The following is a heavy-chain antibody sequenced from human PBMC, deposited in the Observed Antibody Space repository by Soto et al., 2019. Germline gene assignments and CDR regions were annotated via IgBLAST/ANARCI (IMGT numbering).Heavy chain of an antibody. CDR3: ARAVSSNSGEFFDY. CDR1: GVSISSDY. CDR2: TSHTGTT. Sequence: SETLSLTCTVSGVSISSDYWTWIRQSPGKGLEWIAYTSHTGTTDYNPSLKSRVTISLDTSKNQFSLKLSSVTAADTAVYYCARAVSSNSGEFFDYWGQGTLVTVSA. V-gene: IGHV4-59*12. J-gene: IGHJ4*02. D-gene: IGHD3-10*01.